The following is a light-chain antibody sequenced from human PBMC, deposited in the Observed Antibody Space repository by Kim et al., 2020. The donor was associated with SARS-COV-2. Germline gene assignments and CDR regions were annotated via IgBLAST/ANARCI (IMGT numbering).Light chain of an antibody. J-gene: IGLJ1*01. V-gene: IGLV3-19*01. Sequence: SSELTQDPAVSVALGQTVSISCQGDSLRAYYANWYQQKPGQAPVVVIYGIDKRPSGIPDRFSGSSSGNTAFLTITGARAEDEADYYCNSRDDVFGTGTKVTVL. CDR2: GID. CDR3: NSRDDV. CDR1: SLRAYY.